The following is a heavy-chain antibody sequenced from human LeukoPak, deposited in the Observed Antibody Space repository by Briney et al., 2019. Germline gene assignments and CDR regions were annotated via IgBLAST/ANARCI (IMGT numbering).Heavy chain of an antibody. CDR3: AKLGPSGNNAFDI. D-gene: IGHD5-12*01. CDR1: GFTFDDYA. Sequence: GGSLRLSCAASGFTFDDYAMHWVRQAPGKGLEWVSGISWNSGSIGYADSVKGRFTTSRDNAKNSLYLQMNSLRAEDTALYYCAKLGPSGNNAFDIWGQGTMVTVSS. J-gene: IGHJ3*02. CDR2: ISWNSGSI. V-gene: IGHV3-9*01.